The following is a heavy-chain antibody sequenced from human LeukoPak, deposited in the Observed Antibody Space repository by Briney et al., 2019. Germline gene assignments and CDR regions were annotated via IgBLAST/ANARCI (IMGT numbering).Heavy chain of an antibody. J-gene: IGHJ3*02. CDR1: GFTFSSYW. Sequence: GGSLRLSCAASGFTFSSYWMSWVRQAPGKGLEWVANIKQDGSEKYYVDSVKGRFTISRDNDKNSLYLQMNSLRAEDTAVYYCARYCSSTSCYTGAFDIWGQGTMVTVSS. CDR2: IKQDGSEK. CDR3: ARYCSSTSCYTGAFDI. V-gene: IGHV3-7*01. D-gene: IGHD2-2*02.